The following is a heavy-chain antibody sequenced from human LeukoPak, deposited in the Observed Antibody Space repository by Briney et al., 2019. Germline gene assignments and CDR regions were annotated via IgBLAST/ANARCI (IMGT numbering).Heavy chain of an antibody. CDR3: ARGSLVPAAILCYYYGMDV. D-gene: IGHD2-2*01. Sequence: SQTLSLTCTVSGGSISSGGYYWSWLRQHPGKGLEWIGYIYYSGSTYYNPSLKSRVTISVDTSKNQFSLKPSSVTAADTAVYYCARGSLVPAAILCYYYGMDVWGQGTTVTVSS. J-gene: IGHJ6*02. V-gene: IGHV4-31*03. CDR2: IYYSGST. CDR1: GGSISSGGYY.